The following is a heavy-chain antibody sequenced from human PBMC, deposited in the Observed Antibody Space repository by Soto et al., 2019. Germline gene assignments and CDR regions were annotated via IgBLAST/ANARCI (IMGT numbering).Heavy chain of an antibody. V-gene: IGHV1-69*06. CDR1: GGTFSSYA. Sequence: ASVKVSCKASGGTFSSYAISWVRQAPGQGLEWMGGIIPIFGTANYALKFQGRVTITADKTTSSAYMELSSLRSEDTAVYSCARDGSYDSSGYYFDYWGQGTLVTVSS. D-gene: IGHD3-22*01. CDR3: ARDGSYDSSGYYFDY. J-gene: IGHJ4*02. CDR2: IIPIFGTA.